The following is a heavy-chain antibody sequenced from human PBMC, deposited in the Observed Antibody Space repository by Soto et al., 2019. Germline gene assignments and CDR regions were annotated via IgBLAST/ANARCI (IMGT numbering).Heavy chain of an antibody. D-gene: IGHD4-17*01. CDR1: GFTFSSYG. CDR2: IGYDGSNK. CDR3: ARVGSSAVTTLAGGMDV. V-gene: IGHV3-33*01. Sequence: MSLRRSCAAAGFTFSSYGMHWVRQAPCKGLEWVAVIGYDGSNKYYADSVKGRFTISRDNSKNTLYLQMNSLRAEDTAVYYCARVGSSAVTTLAGGMDVWGQGTTVTVSS. J-gene: IGHJ6*02.